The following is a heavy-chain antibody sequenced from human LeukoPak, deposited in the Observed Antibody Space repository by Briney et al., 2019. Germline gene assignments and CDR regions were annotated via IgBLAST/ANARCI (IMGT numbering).Heavy chain of an antibody. CDR1: GFTFSSYG. D-gene: IGHD3-22*01. CDR3: AKDGYYDSSASDY. V-gene: IGHV3-23*01. Sequence: GGSLRLSCAASGFTFSSYGMSWVRQAPGKGLEWVSAISGSGGSTYYADSVKGRFTISRDNSKNTLYLQMNSLRAEDTAVYHCAKDGYYDSSASDYWGQGTLVTVSS. J-gene: IGHJ4*02. CDR2: ISGSGGST.